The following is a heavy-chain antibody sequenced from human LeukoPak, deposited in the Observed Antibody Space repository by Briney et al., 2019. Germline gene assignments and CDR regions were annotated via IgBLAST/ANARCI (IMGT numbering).Heavy chain of an antibody. CDR3: AKDVVRGVMWYFDY. Sequence: GGSLRLSCAASGFAFSSYAMSWVRQAPGKGLEWVSAISGSGGSTYYADSVKGRFTISRDNSKNTLYLQMNSLRAEDTAVYYCAKDVVRGVMWYFDYWGQGTLVTVSS. V-gene: IGHV3-23*01. J-gene: IGHJ4*02. CDR2: ISGSGGST. D-gene: IGHD3-10*01. CDR1: GFAFSSYA.